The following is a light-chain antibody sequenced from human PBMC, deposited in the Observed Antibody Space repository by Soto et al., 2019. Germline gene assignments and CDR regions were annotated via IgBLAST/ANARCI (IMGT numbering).Light chain of an antibody. CDR1: SSDVGGYNY. V-gene: IGLV2-14*01. CDR2: EVS. J-gene: IGLJ1*01. Sequence: QSALTQPASVSGSPGQSITISCTRTSSDVGGYNYVSWYQQHPGKAPKLMIYEVSNRPSGVSNRFFGSKSGNTASLTISGLQAEDESDYYCSSYTSSSTLDVFGTGTKLTVL. CDR3: SSYTSSSTLDV.